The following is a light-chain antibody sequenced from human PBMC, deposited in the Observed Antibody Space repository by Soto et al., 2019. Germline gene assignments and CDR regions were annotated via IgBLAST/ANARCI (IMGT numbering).Light chain of an antibody. V-gene: IGKV3-15*01. Sequence: EIVMTQSPATLSVSPGERATLSCRASQSVSSNLAWYQQKPGQAPRLLIYGASTRATGIPARFSGSGSGTEFTLTISSQQSEDFAVYYCQQFNNWPPVTFGQGTRLEIK. CDR2: GAS. CDR3: QQFNNWPPVT. CDR1: QSVSSN. J-gene: IGKJ5*01.